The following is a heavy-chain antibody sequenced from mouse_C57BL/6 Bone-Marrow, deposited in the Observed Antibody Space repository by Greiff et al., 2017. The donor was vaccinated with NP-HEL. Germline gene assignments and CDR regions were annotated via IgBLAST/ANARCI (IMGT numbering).Heavy chain of an antibody. CDR1: GFTFSSYA. CDR3: TRDEGITTEGYFDY. CDR2: ISSGGDYI. Sequence: EVQVVESGEGLVKPGGSLKLSCAASGFTFSSYAMSWVRQTPEKRLEWVAYISSGGDYIYYADTVKGRFTISRDNARNTLYLQMSSLKSEDTAMYYCTRDEGITTEGYFDYWGQGTTLTVSS. V-gene: IGHV5-9-1*02. J-gene: IGHJ2*01. D-gene: IGHD1-1*01.